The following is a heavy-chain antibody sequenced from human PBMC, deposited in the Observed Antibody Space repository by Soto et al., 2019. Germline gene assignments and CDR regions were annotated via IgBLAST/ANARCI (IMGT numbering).Heavy chain of an antibody. Sequence: ASVKVSCKASGGTFSSYTISWVRQAPGQGLEWMGRIIPILGIANYAQKFQGRVRITADNSTSTAYMELSSLRSEDTAVYYCARAPCRPDYYYYMDVWGKGTTVTVSS. CDR1: GGTFSSYT. V-gene: IGHV1-69*02. CDR3: ARAPCRPDYYYYMDV. J-gene: IGHJ6*03. CDR2: IIPILGIA.